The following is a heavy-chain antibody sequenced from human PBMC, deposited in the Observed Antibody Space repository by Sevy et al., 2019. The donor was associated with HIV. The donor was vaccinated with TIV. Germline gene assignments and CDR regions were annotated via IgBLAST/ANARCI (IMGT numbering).Heavy chain of an antibody. CDR2: ISYDGSKK. V-gene: IGHV3-30*03. CDR1: GFTFSSYD. J-gene: IGHJ6*03. D-gene: IGHD3-16*01. Sequence: GGSLRLSCAATGFTFSSYDMHWVRQAPGKGLEWVAGISYDGSKKYYVDFVKGRFTISRDNSKTTLYLQMSSLRVEDTAVYYCAAVALTFGGDPYPSPSFMDVWGKGTTVTVSS. CDR3: AAVALTFGGDPYPSPSFMDV.